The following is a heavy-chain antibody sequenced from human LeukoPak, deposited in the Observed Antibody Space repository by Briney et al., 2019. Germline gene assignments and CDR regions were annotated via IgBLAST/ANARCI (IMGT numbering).Heavy chain of an antibody. D-gene: IGHD3-10*01. J-gene: IGHJ4*02. Sequence: GGSLRLSCAASGFIFSNYGFHWVRQAPGKGLEWVAVFWSDGRQKYYVDSVKGRFTVSRDTSKKTVYLQMNSLRAEDTAVYYCARDDDGSGKYGQLYWGQGPLVTVSS. CDR2: FWSDGRQK. CDR3: ARDDDGSGKYGQLY. V-gene: IGHV3-33*01. CDR1: GFIFSNYG.